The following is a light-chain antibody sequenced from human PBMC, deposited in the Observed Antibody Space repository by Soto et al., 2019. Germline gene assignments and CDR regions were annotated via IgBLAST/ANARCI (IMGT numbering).Light chain of an antibody. CDR3: QQYITYST. CDR1: QSISSW. J-gene: IGKJ5*01. CDR2: KAS. V-gene: IGKV1-5*03. Sequence: DVQMTQSPSTLSASVGDRVTITCRASQSISSWLAWYQQKPGKAPKLLIYKASTLKSGVPSRFNGSGSGTEFTLTISSLQPDDFATYYCQQYITYSTFGQGTRLEI.